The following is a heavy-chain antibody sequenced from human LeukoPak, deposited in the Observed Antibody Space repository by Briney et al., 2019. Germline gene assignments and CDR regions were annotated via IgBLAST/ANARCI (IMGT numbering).Heavy chain of an antibody. D-gene: IGHD3-10*01. CDR3: ARLWFGDV. Sequence: SETLSLTCTVSGYSISSGCYWGWIRQPPGKGLEWIGSIYHSGSTYYNPSLKSRVTISVDTSKNQFSLKLSSVTAADTAVYYCARLWFGDVWGQGTLVTVSS. CDR2: IYHSGST. J-gene: IGHJ4*02. V-gene: IGHV4-38-2*02. CDR1: GYSISSGCY.